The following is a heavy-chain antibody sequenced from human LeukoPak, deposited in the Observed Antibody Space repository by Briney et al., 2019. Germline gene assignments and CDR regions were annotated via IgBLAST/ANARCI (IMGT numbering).Heavy chain of an antibody. Sequence: SETLSLTCAVSGGSISSSNWWSWVRQPPGKGLEWIGEIYHTGSPNYNPSLKSRVTISVDRSKNHFYLKLTSVTAADTAMYYCARDPHSGSDLADYRGQGTLVTVSS. CDR1: GGSISSSNW. D-gene: IGHD5-12*01. CDR3: ARDPHSGSDLADY. CDR2: IYHTGSP. V-gene: IGHV4-4*02. J-gene: IGHJ4*02.